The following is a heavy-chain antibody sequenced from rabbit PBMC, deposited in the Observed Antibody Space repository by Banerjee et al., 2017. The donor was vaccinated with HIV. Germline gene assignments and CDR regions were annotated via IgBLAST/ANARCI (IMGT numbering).Heavy chain of an antibody. CDR3: ARDGAGYAGYGYAHL. CDR1: GFSFSNKYV. Sequence: QEQLEESGGDLVKPEGSLTLSCTASGFSFSNKYVMCWVRQAPGKGLEWIACIYTNTGNTGYAGWGESPFSTPQTSSTTVTLQMTSLTAADTATYFCARDGAGYAGYGYAHLWGPGTSSPS. D-gene: IGHD6-1*01. CDR2: IYTNTGNT. V-gene: IGHV1S45*01. J-gene: IGHJ6*01.